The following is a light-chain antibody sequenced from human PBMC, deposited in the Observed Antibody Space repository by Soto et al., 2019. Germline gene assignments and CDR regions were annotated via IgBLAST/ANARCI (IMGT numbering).Light chain of an antibody. Sequence: QPVLTQSPSASASLGASVKLTCSLNSGHSSYAIAWHQQQPEKGPRYLMKLNSDGSHSKGDGIPDRFSGSSSGAERYLTISSLQSEDEADYYCQTWDTGSVVFGGGTKLTV. V-gene: IGLV4-69*01. CDR1: SGHSSYA. J-gene: IGLJ2*01. CDR2: LNSDGSH. CDR3: QTWDTGSVV.